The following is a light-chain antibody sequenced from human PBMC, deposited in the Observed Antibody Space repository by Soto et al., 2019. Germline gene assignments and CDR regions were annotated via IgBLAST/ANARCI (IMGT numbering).Light chain of an antibody. Sequence: IVLTQSPGTLSLSSGERGTLSFRASQSVSSGYLAWYQQKPGQAPRLLIYDASSRATGIPDRFSGSGSGTDFTLTISRLEPEDFAVYYCQQYGGSPRTFGQGTKVDIK. CDR2: DAS. CDR1: QSVSSGY. V-gene: IGKV3-20*01. J-gene: IGKJ1*01. CDR3: QQYGGSPRT.